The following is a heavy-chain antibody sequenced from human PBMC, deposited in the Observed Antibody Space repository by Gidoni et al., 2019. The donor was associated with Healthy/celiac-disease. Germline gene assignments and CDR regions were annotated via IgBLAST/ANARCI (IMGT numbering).Heavy chain of an antibody. CDR2: IDSVGST. V-gene: IGHV3-53*01. J-gene: IGHJ5*02. CDR1: AFTVISTY. D-gene: IGHD3-10*01. Sequence: VQLVESGGGLIQPGVYPRLPWAASAFTVISTYLTWVRHAPGQGLDWVSVIDSVGSTYYADSVKGRCTISRENSKNTLYLQMNSLRAEDTAVYYCARDRGFYYGSGSYYNANWFDPWGQGTLVTVSS. CDR3: ARDRGFYYGSGSYYNANWFDP.